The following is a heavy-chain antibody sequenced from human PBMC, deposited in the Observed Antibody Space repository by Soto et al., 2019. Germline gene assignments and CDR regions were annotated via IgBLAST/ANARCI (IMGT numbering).Heavy chain of an antibody. V-gene: IGHV4-31*03. J-gene: IGHJ4*02. CDR1: GGSISSGGYY. CDR2: IYYSGST. CDR3: ARTSRGSGRAFDY. Sequence: QVQLQESRPGLVKPSQTLSLTCTVSGGSISSGGYYWSWIRQHPGKGLEWIGYIYYSGSTYYNPSLKSRVTISVDTSKNQFSLKLSSVTAADTAVYYCARTSRGSGRAFDYWGQGTLVTVSS. D-gene: IGHD3-10*01.